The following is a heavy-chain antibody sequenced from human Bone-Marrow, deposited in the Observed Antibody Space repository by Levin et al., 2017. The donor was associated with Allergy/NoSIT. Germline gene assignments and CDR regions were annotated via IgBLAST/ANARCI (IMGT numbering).Heavy chain of an antibody. J-gene: IGHJ4*02. Sequence: GGSLRLSCAASGFTFSSYSMNWVRQAPGKGLEWVSSISSSSSYIYYADSVKGRFTISRDNAKNSLYLQMNSLRAEDTAVYYCARDRSSVGTTFDYWGQGPLVTVSS. CDR1: GFTFSSYS. D-gene: IGHD1-1*01. V-gene: IGHV3-21*01. CDR3: ARDRSSVGTTFDY. CDR2: ISSSSSYI.